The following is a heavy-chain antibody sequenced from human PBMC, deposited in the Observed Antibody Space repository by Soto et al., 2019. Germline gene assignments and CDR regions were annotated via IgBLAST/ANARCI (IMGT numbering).Heavy chain of an antibody. CDR1: RYTFTSYD. CDR2: IKTDSGDT. Sequence: QVLLVQSGAEVKRPGASVRVSCKASRYTFTSYDIFWVRQSPGQGLEWMGWIKTDSGDTHYAQKFQGRVTMTRDTPISTAYMELNNLVSDDTAVYYCARRSSTYLNEVIYDPWGQGTLVTVSS. D-gene: IGHD2-2*01. J-gene: IGHJ5*02. V-gene: IGHV1-2*02. CDR3: ARRSSTYLNEVIYDP.